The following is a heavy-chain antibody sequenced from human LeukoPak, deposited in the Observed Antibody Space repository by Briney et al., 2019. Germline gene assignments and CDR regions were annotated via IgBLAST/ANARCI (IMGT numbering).Heavy chain of an antibody. V-gene: IGHV3-23*01. CDR1: GFTFSRYV. Sequence: PGGSLRLSCAASGFTFSRYVMSWVRQAPGKGPEWVSAISESGSRTYHGDSVKGRFTISRDNSKNTLYLQMNSLRAEDTAVYYCASSGYTSSSGRAFDMWGQGTMVTVSS. J-gene: IGHJ3*02. CDR2: ISESGSRT. D-gene: IGHD6-13*01. CDR3: ASSGYTSSSGRAFDM.